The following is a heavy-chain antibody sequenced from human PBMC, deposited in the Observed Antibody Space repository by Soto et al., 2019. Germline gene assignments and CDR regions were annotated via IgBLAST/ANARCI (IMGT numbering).Heavy chain of an antibody. CDR3: ARVGAKYNWFDP. J-gene: IGHJ5*02. V-gene: IGHV1-69*13. Sequence: SVKVSCKASGGTFSSYAISWVRQAPGQGLEWMGGIIPIFGTANYAQKFQGRVTITADESTSTAYMELSSLGSEDTAVYYCARVGAKYNWFDPWGQGTLVTVSS. CDR1: GGTFSSYA. CDR2: IIPIFGTA.